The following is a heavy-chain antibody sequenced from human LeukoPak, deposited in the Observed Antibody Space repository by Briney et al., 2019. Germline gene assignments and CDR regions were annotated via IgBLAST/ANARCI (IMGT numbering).Heavy chain of an antibody. CDR1: GFTFDRYA. V-gene: IGHV3-23*01. CDR3: AKVIYGLPGDAFDI. CDR2: ISGSGGST. J-gene: IGHJ3*02. Sequence: PGGSLRLSCAASGFTFDRYAMSWVRQAPGKGLEWVSVISGSGGSTYYADSVKGRFTISRDNPKNTLYLQMNSLRAEDTAVYYCAKVIYGLPGDAFDIWGQGTMVTVSS. D-gene: IGHD2-2*02.